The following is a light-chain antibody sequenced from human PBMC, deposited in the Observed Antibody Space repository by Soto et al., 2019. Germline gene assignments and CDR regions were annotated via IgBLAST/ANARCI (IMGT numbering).Light chain of an antibody. Sequence: DIQMTQSPSTLSASVGDRVTITCRASQSTSSWLAWYQQKPGKAPKLLIYGTSTLESGVPSRFSGSGAGTEFTLTIGCLKPDDFATYYFQQYSSYSYTFGQGTNLEIK. CDR3: QQYSSYSYT. J-gene: IGKJ2*01. CDR1: QSTSSW. CDR2: GTS. V-gene: IGKV1-5*03.